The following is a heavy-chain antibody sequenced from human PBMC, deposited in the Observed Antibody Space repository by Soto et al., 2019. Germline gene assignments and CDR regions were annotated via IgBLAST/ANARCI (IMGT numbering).Heavy chain of an antibody. CDR3: ARRPNYDFLSGYSFDY. J-gene: IGHJ4*02. CDR2: IYASGST. V-gene: IGHV4-30-4*01. D-gene: IGHD3-3*01. Sequence: LSLTCTVSGGSISSGDYHWGGIRQPPGKGLEWIGDIYASGSTYYTPSLKSRVTISPDTSKNQFSLKLSSVTAADTAVYYCARRPNYDFLSGYSFDYWGQGTLVTVSS. CDR1: GGSISSGDYH.